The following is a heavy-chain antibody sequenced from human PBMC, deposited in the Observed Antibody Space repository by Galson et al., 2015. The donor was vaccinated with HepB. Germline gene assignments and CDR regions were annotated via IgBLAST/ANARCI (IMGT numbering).Heavy chain of an antibody. CDR2: IVNSGGST. CDR3: ARVREMFFGWLDP. Sequence: SLRLSCAASGFTFSNYGMTWVRQVPGKGLGWVSYIVNSGGSTFYEDSVKGRFTISRDNAKGSLHLQMNSLRDEDTGVYYCARVREMFFGWLDPWGQGTQVTVSS. V-gene: IGHV3-48*02. D-gene: IGHD3-10*02. J-gene: IGHJ5*02. CDR1: GFTFSNYG.